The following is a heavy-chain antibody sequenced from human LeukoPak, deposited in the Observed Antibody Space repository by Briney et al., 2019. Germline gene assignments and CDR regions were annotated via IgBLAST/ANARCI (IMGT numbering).Heavy chain of an antibody. CDR2: MNPNSGNT. V-gene: IGHV1-8*03. D-gene: IGHD3-10*01. CDR3: ARSTYYYGSGSPTIDY. J-gene: IGHJ4*02. Sequence: ASVKVSCKASGYTFTSYDINWVRQATGQGLEWMGWMNPNSGNTGYAQKFQGRVTITRNTSISTAYMELSSLRSEDTAVYYCARSTYYYGSGSPTIDYWGQGTLVTVSS. CDR1: GYTFTSYD.